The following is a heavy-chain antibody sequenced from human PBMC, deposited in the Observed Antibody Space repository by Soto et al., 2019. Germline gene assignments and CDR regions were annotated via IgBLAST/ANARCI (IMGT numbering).Heavy chain of an antibody. CDR1: GFTFSSYA. J-gene: IGHJ4*02. Sequence: PGGSLRLSCAASGFTFSSYAMHWVRQAPGKGLEWVAVISYDGSNKYYADSVKGRFTISRDNSKNTLYLQMNSLRAEDTAVYYWASSPNYEYPSPYYFDYGGQGTLVTVSS. D-gene: IGHD3-16*01. CDR2: ISYDGSNK. V-gene: IGHV3-30-3*01. CDR3: ASSPNYEYPSPYYFDY.